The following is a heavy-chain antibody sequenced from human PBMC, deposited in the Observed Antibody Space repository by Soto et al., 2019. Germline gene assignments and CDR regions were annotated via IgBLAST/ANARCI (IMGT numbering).Heavy chain of an antibody. CDR3: AKNYGLEWYFDL. CDR1: GFNFSSHG. Sequence: PGLSLRLSCAASGFNFSSHGLHWVRQAPGKGLEWVAVIWYDGSKKYYADSVKGRFTISRDNSKNTLYLQMNSLRAEDTAVYYCAKNYGLEWYFDLWGRGTLVTVSS. J-gene: IGHJ2*01. V-gene: IGHV3-30*18. D-gene: IGHD4-17*01. CDR2: IWYDGSKK.